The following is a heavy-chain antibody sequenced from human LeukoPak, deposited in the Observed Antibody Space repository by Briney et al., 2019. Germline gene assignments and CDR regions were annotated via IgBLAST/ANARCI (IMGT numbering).Heavy chain of an antibody. CDR3: ARQGAKLGAFDI. D-gene: IGHD6-13*01. Sequence: GGSLRLSCAASGFTFSSYSMNWVRQAPGKGLEWVSSISSSSSYIYYADSVKGRFTISRDNAKNSLYLQMNSLRAEDTAVYYCARQGAKLGAFDIWGQGTMVTVSS. V-gene: IGHV3-21*01. J-gene: IGHJ3*02. CDR1: GFTFSSYS. CDR2: ISSSSSYI.